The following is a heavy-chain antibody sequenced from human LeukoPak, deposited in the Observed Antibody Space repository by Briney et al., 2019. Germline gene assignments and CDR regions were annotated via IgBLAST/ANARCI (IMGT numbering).Heavy chain of an antibody. CDR1: AYSINGLNY. CDR2: IHHSGSI. J-gene: IGHJ5*02. V-gene: IGHV4-38-2*01. CDR3: ARLGYCSSTSCYPDL. Sequence: PSETLSLTSAVSAYSINGLNYWGWIPQPPGKGREWIGSIHHSGSIDYNPSLKSRVTISIDTSKKQFSMKLTYVTAADTAVYYCARLGYCSSTSCYPDLWGQGSLVTVSS. D-gene: IGHD2-2*01.